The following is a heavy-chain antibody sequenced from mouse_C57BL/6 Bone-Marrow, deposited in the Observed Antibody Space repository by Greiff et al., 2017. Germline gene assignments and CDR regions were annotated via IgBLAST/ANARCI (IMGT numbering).Heavy chain of an antibody. V-gene: IGHV5-6*01. Sequence: EVKLMESGGDLVKPGGSLKLSCAASGFTFSSYGMSWVRQTPDKRLEWVATISSGGSYTYYPDSVKGRFTISRDNAKNTLYLQMSSLKSEDTAMXYCARWLYAMDYWGQGTSVTVSS. CDR2: ISSGGSYT. J-gene: IGHJ4*01. CDR3: ARWLYAMDY. CDR1: GFTFSSYG.